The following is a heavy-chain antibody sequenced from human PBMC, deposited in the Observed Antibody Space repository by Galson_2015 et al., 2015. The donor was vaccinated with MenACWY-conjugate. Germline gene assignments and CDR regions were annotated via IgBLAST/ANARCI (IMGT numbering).Heavy chain of an antibody. CDR2: IYFSGST. V-gene: IGHV4-39*07. J-gene: IGHJ4*02. Sequence: ETLSLTCTVSGGSIESRTFYWGWIRQPPGKGLEWIGSIYFSGSTNYNPSLKSRVTISVDTSKNQFSLKLTSVTAADTAVYYCARLLGDSDYFDYWGQGTLVTVSS. CDR1: GGSIESRTFY. D-gene: IGHD6-13*01. CDR3: ARLLGDSDYFDY.